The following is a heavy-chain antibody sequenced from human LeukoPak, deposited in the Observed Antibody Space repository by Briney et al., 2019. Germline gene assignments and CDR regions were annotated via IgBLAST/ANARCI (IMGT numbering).Heavy chain of an antibody. Sequence: HPGGSLRLSCAASGFTFSTYWMHWVRQAPGKGLVWVSRIETDGSSTSYADSVKGRFTISRDNAKNTLYLQMNSLRAEDTAVYYCARDPSAVAGFFDYWGQGTLVTVSS. CDR1: GFTFSTYW. CDR3: ARDPSAVAGFFDY. J-gene: IGHJ4*02. D-gene: IGHD6-19*01. CDR2: IETDGSST. V-gene: IGHV3-74*01.